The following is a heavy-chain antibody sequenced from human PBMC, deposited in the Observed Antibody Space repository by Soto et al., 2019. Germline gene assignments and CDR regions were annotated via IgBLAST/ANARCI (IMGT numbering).Heavy chain of an antibody. Sequence: QVQLQQSGPGLVKPSETLSLTCAVSGASINDNNWWSWVLQTPGKGLEWIGEVVHWGTTNYNPSLRSRVTISMDKPNNQISLTLSSVTAADSALYYCARHIGVTGTRGFAYWGQGTLVTVSS. V-gene: IGHV4-4*02. CDR1: GASINDNNW. CDR3: ARHIGVTGTRGFAY. J-gene: IGHJ4*02. D-gene: IGHD6-19*01. CDR2: VVHWGTT.